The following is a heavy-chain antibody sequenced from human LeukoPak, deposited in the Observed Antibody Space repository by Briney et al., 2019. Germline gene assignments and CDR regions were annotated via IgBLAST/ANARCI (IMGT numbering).Heavy chain of an antibody. Sequence: PGESLKISCRGSGYTFTYYWITWVRQMPGKGLEWMGRIDPTDSYTNYSPSFQGHVTISADKSISTAYLQWSGLKASDTAMYYCARENYYDSGTHSPSFDHWGQGTLVTVSS. D-gene: IGHD3-10*01. CDR3: ARENYYDSGTHSPSFDH. CDR1: GYTFTYYW. J-gene: IGHJ4*02. CDR2: IDPTDSYT. V-gene: IGHV5-10-1*01.